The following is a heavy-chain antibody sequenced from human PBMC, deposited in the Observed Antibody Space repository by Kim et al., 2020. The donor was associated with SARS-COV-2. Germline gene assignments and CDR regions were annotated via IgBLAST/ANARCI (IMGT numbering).Heavy chain of an antibody. CDR3: TSGGAIVVVTANEY. J-gene: IGHJ4*02. CDR1: GFTFSNAW. D-gene: IGHD2-21*02. CDR2: IKSKSNGGAT. V-gene: IGHV3-15*01. Sequence: GGSLRLSCVASGFTFSNAWMSWVRQAPGKGLEWVGRIKSKSNGGATDYAAPVKDRFTISRDDSKNMLYLQMNSLKTEDTAVYYCTSGGAIVVVTANEYWGQGTPVTVSS.